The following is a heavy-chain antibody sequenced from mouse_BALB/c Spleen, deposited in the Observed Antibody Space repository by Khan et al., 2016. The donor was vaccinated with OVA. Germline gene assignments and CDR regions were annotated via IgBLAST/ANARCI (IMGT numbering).Heavy chain of an antibody. J-gene: IGHJ3*01. D-gene: IGHD4-1*01. CDR3: ASHLTGSSTN. Sequence: EVELVESGGDLVKPGGSLKLSCAASGFTFSSYSMSWVRQTPDKRLEWVASISSGGDYTYYPDIVKGRFTISRDNAKNTLYLQMSSLKSEDTAMDYSASHLTGSSTNWGQGTLVTVSA. V-gene: IGHV5-6*01. CDR1: GFTFSSYS. CDR2: ISSGGDYT.